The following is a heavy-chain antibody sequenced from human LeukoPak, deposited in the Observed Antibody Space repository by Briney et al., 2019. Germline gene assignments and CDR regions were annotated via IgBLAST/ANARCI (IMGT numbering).Heavy chain of an antibody. CDR3: AKCLAPYGDYFPFPYYYMDV. Sequence: GGSLRLSCAASGFTFSSYAMSWVRQAPGKGLEWVSSINGNGGRTYYADSVRGRFTISRDNSKNTLYLQMNSLRAEDTAVYYCAKCLAPYGDYFPFPYYYMDVWGKGTTVTVSS. J-gene: IGHJ6*03. CDR1: GFTFSSYA. D-gene: IGHD4-17*01. V-gene: IGHV3-23*01. CDR2: INGNGGRT.